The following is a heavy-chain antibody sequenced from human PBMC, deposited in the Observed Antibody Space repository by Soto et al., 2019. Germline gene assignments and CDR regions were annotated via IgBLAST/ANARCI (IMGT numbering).Heavy chain of an antibody. J-gene: IGHJ3*02. CDR2: ISGSGGST. D-gene: IGHD4-17*01. CDR1: GFTFSSYA. Sequence: PGGSLRLSCAASGFTFSSYAMSWVRQAPGKGLEWVSAISGSGGSTYYADSVKGRSTISRDNSKNTLYLQMNSLRAEDTAVYYFAKGSVPHTTVTPFDIWGQGTMVTVSS. V-gene: IGHV3-23*01. CDR3: AKGSVPHTTVTPFDI.